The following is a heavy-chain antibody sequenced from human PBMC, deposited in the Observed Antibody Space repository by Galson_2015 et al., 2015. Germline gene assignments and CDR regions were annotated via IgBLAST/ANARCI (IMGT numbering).Heavy chain of an antibody. J-gene: IGHJ4*02. Sequence: QSGAEVKKPGESLKISCKASGYTFTSYAMHWVRQAPGQRLEWMGWINAGNGNTKYSQKFQGRVTITRDTSASTAYMELSSLRSEDTAVYYCARDLADPGYQLLSGFDYWGQGTLVTVSS. CDR3: ARDLADPGYQLLSGFDY. CDR1: GYTFTSYA. CDR2: INAGNGNT. D-gene: IGHD2-2*01. V-gene: IGHV1-3*01.